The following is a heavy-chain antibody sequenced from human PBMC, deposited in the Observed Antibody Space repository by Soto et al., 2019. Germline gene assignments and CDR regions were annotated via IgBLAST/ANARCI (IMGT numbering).Heavy chain of an antibody. V-gene: IGHV4-59*08. Sequence: SETLSLTCTVSGGSISSYYWSWIRQPPGTGLEWNGYIYYSGSTNYNPSLKSRVTISVDTSKNQFSLKLSSVTAADTAVYYCARHPPGYCSGGSCYSPYYFDYWGQGTLVTVS. D-gene: IGHD2-15*01. CDR1: GGSISSYY. CDR2: IYYSGST. CDR3: ARHPPGYCSGGSCYSPYYFDY. J-gene: IGHJ4*02.